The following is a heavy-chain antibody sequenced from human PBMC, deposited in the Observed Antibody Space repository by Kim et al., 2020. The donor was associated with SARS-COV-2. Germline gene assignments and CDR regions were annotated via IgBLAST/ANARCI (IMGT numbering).Heavy chain of an antibody. V-gene: IGHV4-34*01. D-gene: IGHD4-17*01. Sequence: SETLSLTCAVYGGSFSGYYWSWIRQPPGKGLEWIGEINHSGSTNYNPSLKSRVTISVDTSKNQFSLKLSSVTAADTAVYYCARGLRWSATAPFDYWGQGTLVTVSS. CDR3: ARGLRWSATAPFDY. CDR2: INHSGST. CDR1: GGSFSGYY. J-gene: IGHJ4*02.